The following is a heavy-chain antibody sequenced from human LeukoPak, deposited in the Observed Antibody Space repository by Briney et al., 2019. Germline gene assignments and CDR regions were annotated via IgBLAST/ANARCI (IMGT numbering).Heavy chain of an antibody. D-gene: IGHD2-8*02. CDR2: ISSSGSTI. Sequence: GGSLRLSCAASGFTFSSYEMNWVRQAPGKGLEWVSYISSSGSTIYYADSVKGRFTISRDNAKNSLYLQMNSLRAEDTAVYYCARGIAIIPGGVNDYWGQGTLVTVSS. CDR3: ARGIAIIPGGVNDY. J-gene: IGHJ4*02. CDR1: GFTFSSYE. V-gene: IGHV3-48*03.